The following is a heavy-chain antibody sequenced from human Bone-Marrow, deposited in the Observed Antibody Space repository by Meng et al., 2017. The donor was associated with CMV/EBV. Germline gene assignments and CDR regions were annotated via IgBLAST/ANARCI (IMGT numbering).Heavy chain of an antibody. V-gene: IGHV3-48*03. Sequence: GESLKISCAASGFTFSSYDMNWVRQAPGKGLEWVSYISSSGSNIYYADSVKGRFTISRDNAKNSLYLQMNSLRAEDTAVYYCASGSNYSNYYYYYGMDVWGQGTTVTGSS. CDR2: ISSSGSNI. J-gene: IGHJ6*01. CDR1: GFTFSSYD. CDR3: ASGSNYSNYYYYYGMDV. D-gene: IGHD4-11*01.